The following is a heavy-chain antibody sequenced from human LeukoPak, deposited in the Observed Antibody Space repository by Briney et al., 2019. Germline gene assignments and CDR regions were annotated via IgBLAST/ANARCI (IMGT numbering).Heavy chain of an antibody. D-gene: IGHD3-10*01. Sequence: SETLSLTCTVSGGSISSGDYYWSWIRQPPGKGLEWIGYIYYSGSTYYNPSLKSRVTISVDTSKNQFSLKLSSVTAADTAVYYCARELPMVRGVIISFGGMDVWGKGTTVTVSS. J-gene: IGHJ6*04. CDR2: IYYSGST. CDR1: GGSISSGDYY. V-gene: IGHV4-30-4*01. CDR3: ARELPMVRGVIISFGGMDV.